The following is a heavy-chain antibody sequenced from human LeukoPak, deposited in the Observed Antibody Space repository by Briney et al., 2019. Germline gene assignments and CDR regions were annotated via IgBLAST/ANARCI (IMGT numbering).Heavy chain of an antibody. J-gene: IGHJ3*02. CDR2: TYTGGNS. D-gene: IGHD3-22*01. Sequence: GGSPRLSCEASGFTVSSTHMVWVRQAPGKGLEWVSVTYTGGNSYYAGSVQGRFIISRDISKNTLYLQMNNLRTEDSALYYCARGGRGSAAVVAPRSFDIWGQGTMVTVSS. CDR3: ARGGRGSAAVVAPRSFDI. V-gene: IGHV3-53*01. CDR1: GFTVSSTH.